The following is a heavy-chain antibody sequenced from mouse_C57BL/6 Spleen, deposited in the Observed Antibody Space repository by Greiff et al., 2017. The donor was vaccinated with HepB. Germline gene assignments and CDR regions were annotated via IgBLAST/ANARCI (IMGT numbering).Heavy chain of an antibody. CDR3: TRGTGPDGYYAMDY. CDR2: ISSGGDYI. D-gene: IGHD2-3*01. V-gene: IGHV5-9-1*02. Sequence: EVKVVESGEGLVKPGGSLKLSCAASGFTFSSYAMSWVRQTPEKRLEWVAYISSGGDYIYYADTVKGRFTISRDNARNTLYLQMSSLKSEDTAMYYCTRGTGPDGYYAMDYWGQGTSVTVSS. J-gene: IGHJ4*01. CDR1: GFTFSSYA.